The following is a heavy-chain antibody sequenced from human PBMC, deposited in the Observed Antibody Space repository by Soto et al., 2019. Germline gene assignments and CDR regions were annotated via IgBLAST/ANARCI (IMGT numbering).Heavy chain of an antibody. J-gene: IGHJ6*02. V-gene: IGHV3-23*01. CDR3: AKVRSSGDHDFWSGYYGDYYGMDV. CDR1: GFTFISYA. CDR2: ISGSGGST. Sequence: GGSLRLSCAASGFTFISYAMSWFRQAPWKRLEWVSAISGSGGSTYYADSVKGRFTISRDNSKNTLYLQMNSLRAEDTAVYYCAKVRSSGDHDFWSGYYGDYYGMDVWGQGTTVTVA. D-gene: IGHD3-3*01.